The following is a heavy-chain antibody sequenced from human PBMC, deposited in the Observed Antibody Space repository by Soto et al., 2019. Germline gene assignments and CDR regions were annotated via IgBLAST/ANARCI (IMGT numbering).Heavy chain of an antibody. CDR2: INPGDSDT. J-gene: IGHJ6*02. CDR1: GSSFSKYK. Sequence: GEPLKISGEVAGSSFSKYKIGWVRQMPGKGLKKMRIINPGDSDTRYSPSFQGQVTISADKSISTAYLQWSTLKASDTATFYCVTSYGASYYYFYAMDTCGQ. CDR3: VTSYGASYYYFYAMDT. V-gene: IGHV5-51*01. D-gene: IGHD4-17*01.